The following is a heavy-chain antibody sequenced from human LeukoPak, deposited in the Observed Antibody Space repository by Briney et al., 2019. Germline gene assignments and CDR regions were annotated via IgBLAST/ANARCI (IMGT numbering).Heavy chain of an antibody. CDR1: GFTFSSYS. CDR2: ISSSSSNI. CDR3: ARDMGIVVVPAHWFDP. D-gene: IGHD2-2*03. J-gene: IGHJ5*02. V-gene: IGHV3-48*01. Sequence: GGSLRLSCAASGFTFSSYSMNWVRPAPGKELAWVSYISSSSSNIYYADSVKGRFTISRDNAKNSLYLQMNSLRAEDTAVYYCARDMGIVVVPAHWFDPWGQGTLVTVSS.